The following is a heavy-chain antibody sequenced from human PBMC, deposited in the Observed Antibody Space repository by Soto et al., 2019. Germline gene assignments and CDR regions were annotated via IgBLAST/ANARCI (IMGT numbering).Heavy chain of an antibody. J-gene: IGHJ6*02. V-gene: IGHV4-4*02. CDR3: ASIAARLYYYGMDV. CDR1: DGSISSSNW. Sequence: SETLSLTCAVSDGSISSSNWWSWVRQPPGKGLEWIGEIYHSGSTNYNPSLKSRVTISVDKSKNQFSLKLSSVTAADTAVYYCASIAARLYYYGMDVWGQGTTVTVSS. D-gene: IGHD6-6*01. CDR2: IYHSGST.